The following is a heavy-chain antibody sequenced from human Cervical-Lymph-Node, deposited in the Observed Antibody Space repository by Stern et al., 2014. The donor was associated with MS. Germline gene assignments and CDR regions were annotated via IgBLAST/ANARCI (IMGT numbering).Heavy chain of an antibody. D-gene: IGHD1-1*01. J-gene: IGHJ6*02. CDR3: AKHPPRRKWDDPNYGMDV. V-gene: IGHV5-51*01. CDR2: IYPDDSDI. Sequence: EVQLLQSGAEVKKPGESLKISCKGSGYTFTNNWIAWVRQMPGKGLEWMGIIYPDDSDIRYRPSLQGQVTISADKSIRSAHLPLSSLKAAASAVYYGAKHPPRRKWDDPNYGMDVWGQGTTVTVSS. CDR1: GYTFTNNW.